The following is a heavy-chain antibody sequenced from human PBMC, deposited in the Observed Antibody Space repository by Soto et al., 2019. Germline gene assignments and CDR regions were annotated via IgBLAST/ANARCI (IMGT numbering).Heavy chain of an antibody. Sequence: PSETLSLTCTVSGGSISSGGYYWSWIRQHPGKGLEWIGYIYDSGSSYYNPSLKSRVSIPVDTPKNQFSLKLSSVTAADTAIYYCARGDGRGSSSYYGMDVWGQGTKVTVSS. J-gene: IGHJ6*02. V-gene: IGHV4-31*03. D-gene: IGHD6-6*01. CDR2: IYDSGSS. CDR1: GGSISSGGYY. CDR3: ARGDGRGSSSYYGMDV.